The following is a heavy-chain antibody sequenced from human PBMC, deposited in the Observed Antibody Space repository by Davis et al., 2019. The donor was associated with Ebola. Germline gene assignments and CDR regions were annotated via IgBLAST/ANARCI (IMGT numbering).Heavy chain of an antibody. CDR3: RSTVTNGPDS. J-gene: IGHJ4*02. CDR1: GFTFIDSS. D-gene: IGHD4-17*01. V-gene: IGHV3-73*01. Sequence: GGSLRLSCAASGFTFIDSSMHWVRQASGKGLEWIGRIRSKAHNYATAYAASVKGRFTIPRDDSKNTAYLQMNSLKTEDTAVYYCRSTVTNGPDSWGQGTLVTVSS. CDR2: IRSKAHNYAT.